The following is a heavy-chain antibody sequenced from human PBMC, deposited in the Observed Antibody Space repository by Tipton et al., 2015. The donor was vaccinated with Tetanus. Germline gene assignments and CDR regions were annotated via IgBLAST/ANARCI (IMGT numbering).Heavy chain of an antibody. J-gene: IGHJ4*02. CDR1: GASISSDEHY. CDR2: ISYSGTT. Sequence: TLSLTCTVSGASISSDEHYWSWIRQPPGKGLEWIGYISYSGTTNYNPSLQSRLSISLDTSKGQFSLRLTSVTAADAAVYYCARDRRDFAYDSRGYYSPLYYFDYWGQGTRVTVSS. D-gene: IGHD3-22*01. CDR3: ARDRRDFAYDSRGYYSPLYYFDY. V-gene: IGHV4-30-4*01.